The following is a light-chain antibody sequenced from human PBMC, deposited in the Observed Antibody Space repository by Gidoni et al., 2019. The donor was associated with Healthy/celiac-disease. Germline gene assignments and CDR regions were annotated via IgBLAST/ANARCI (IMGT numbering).Light chain of an antibody. V-gene: IGKV3-11*01. CDR2: DAS. CDR3: QQRSNWPPIT. Sequence: EIVLTQSPATLSLSPGERATLSCSASQSVRSYLAWYQQKPGQAPRLLIYDASNRATGIPARFSCSGSGTDFTLTISSLEPEDFAVYYCQQRSNWPPITFGQGTRLEIK. CDR1: QSVRSY. J-gene: IGKJ5*01.